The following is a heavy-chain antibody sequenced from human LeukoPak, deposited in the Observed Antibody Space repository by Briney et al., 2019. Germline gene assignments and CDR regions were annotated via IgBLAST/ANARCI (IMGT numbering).Heavy chain of an antibody. CDR2: INHSGST. V-gene: IGHV4-34*01. D-gene: IGHD3-16*02. CDR3: ARRLYYDYVWGSYRTPFDY. Sequence: SETLSLTCAVYGGSFGGYYWSWIRQPPGKGLEWIGEINHSGSTNYNPSLKSRVTISVDTSKNQFSLKLSSVTAADTAVYYCARRLYYDYVWGSYRTPFDYWGQGTLVTVSS. CDR1: GGSFGGYY. J-gene: IGHJ4*02.